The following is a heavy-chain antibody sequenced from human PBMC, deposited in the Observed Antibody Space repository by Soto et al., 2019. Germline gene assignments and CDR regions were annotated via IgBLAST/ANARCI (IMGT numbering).Heavy chain of an antibody. CDR3: AKSAMIRGGGWFDP. CDR1: RFTFSTYG. V-gene: IGHV3-23*01. CDR2: ISGSGGNT. D-gene: IGHD3-10*01. J-gene: IGHJ5*02. Sequence: EVQLLESGGGLVQPGGSLRLSCAASRFTFSTYGMSWVRQAPGKGLEWVSDISGSGGNTYYADSVKGRFTISRDNSQNTLYLQMNSLRAEDTAVYYCAKSAMIRGGGWFDPWGQGTLVTVSS.